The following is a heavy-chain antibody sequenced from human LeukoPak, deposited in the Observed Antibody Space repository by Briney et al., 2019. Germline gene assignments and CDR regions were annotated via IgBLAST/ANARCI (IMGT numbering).Heavy chain of an antibody. J-gene: IGHJ4*02. Sequence: GGSLRLSCAASGFTFSSYAMSWVRQAPGKGLEWVSAISGSGGSTYYADSVKGRFTISRDNSKNTLYLQMNSLRAEDTAVYYCAKERAPSGSYWGEGFDYWGQGTLVTVSS. CDR3: AKERAPSGSYWGEGFDY. D-gene: IGHD1-26*01. CDR1: GFTFSSYA. V-gene: IGHV3-23*01. CDR2: ISGSGGST.